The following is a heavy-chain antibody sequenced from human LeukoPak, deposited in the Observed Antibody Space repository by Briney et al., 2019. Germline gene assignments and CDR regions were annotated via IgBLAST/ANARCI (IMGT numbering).Heavy chain of an antibody. CDR1: GYTFTGCY. CDR2: IDPNSGGT. J-gene: IGHJ3*02. V-gene: IGHV1-2*02. D-gene: IGHD3-22*01. Sequence: ASVKVSCKASGYTFTGCYMHWVRQAPGQGLEWMGWIDPNSGGTNYAQKFQGRVTMTRDTSISTAYMELSRLRSDDTAVYYCAREGFSSDYYRLGPFDIWGQGTMVTVSS. CDR3: AREGFSSDYYRLGPFDI.